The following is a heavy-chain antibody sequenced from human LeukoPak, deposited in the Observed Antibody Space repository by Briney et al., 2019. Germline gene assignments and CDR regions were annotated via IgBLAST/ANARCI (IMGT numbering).Heavy chain of an antibody. Sequence: SETLSLTCTVSGGSISGYYWSWIRQPPGKGLEWIGYIYSSGITNYNPSLKSRVTILLDTSKNRFFLMLSSVTATDTAVYYCARHPYYYDDFDYWGRGTLVTVSS. CDR2: IYSSGIT. CDR1: GGSISGYY. V-gene: IGHV4-59*08. CDR3: ARHPYYYDDFDY. D-gene: IGHD3-22*01. J-gene: IGHJ4*02.